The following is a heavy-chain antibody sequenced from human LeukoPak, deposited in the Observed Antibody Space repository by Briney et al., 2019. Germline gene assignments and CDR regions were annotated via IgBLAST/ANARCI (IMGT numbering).Heavy chain of an antibody. CDR3: VRDQAKIGGGYYMDV. J-gene: IGHJ6*03. V-gene: IGHV3-48*03. Sequence: GGSLRLSCAGSGFTFSSYEMNWVRQARGKGLEWVSYISNSGSSIYYADSVKGRFTISRDNAKNSLYLQMNSLRAEDTAVYYCVRDQAKIGGGYYMDVWGKGTTVTVSS. CDR1: GFTFSSYE. CDR2: ISNSGSSI. D-gene: IGHD1-26*01.